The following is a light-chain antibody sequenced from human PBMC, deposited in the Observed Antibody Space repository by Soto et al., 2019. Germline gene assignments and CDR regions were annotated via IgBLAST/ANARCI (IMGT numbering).Light chain of an antibody. CDR3: QQYNNSPPDRT. CDR1: QRVGSD. V-gene: IGKV3-15*01. CDR2: GAS. J-gene: IGKJ1*01. Sequence: EIVMTQSPATLSVSPGERATLSCRASQRVGSDLAWYQQKPGQAPRLLIYGASTRATGIPARFSGSGSGTEFTLTISSLQSEDFASYFYQQYNNSPPDRTFGLGTKVEIK.